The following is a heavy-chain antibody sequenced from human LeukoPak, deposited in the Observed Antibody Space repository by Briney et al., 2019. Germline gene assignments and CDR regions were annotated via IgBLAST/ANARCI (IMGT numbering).Heavy chain of an antibody. CDR2: IRYDGSNK. V-gene: IGHV3-30*02. D-gene: IGHD3-10*01. J-gene: IGHJ4*02. CDR3: AKDGGLTMVRELDY. CDR1: GFTFSSYG. Sequence: GGSLRLSCAASGFTFSSYGMHWVRQAPGKGLEWVAFIRYDGSNKYYADSVKGRFTISRDNSKNTLYLQMNSLRAEDTAVYYCAKDGGLTMVRELDYWGQGTLVTVSS.